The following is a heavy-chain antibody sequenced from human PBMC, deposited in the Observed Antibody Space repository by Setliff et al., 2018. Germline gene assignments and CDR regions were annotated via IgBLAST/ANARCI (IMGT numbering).Heavy chain of an antibody. CDR3: ARAPRYFDPTGSYFDF. J-gene: IGHJ4*02. V-gene: IGHV4-61*09. D-gene: IGHD3-22*01. CDR1: GGSISSGSYY. CDR2: IYTSGST. Sequence: SETLSLTCTVSGGSISSGSYYWSWIRQPAGKGLEWIGHIYTSGSTNYNPSLKSRVTISVDTSKNQFSLKLSSVTAADTAVYYCARAPRYFDPTGSYFDFWGQGTLVTV.